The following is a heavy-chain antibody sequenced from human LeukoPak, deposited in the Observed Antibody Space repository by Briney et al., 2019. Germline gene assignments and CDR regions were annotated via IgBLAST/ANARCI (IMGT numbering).Heavy chain of an antibody. D-gene: IGHD2-2*01. J-gene: IGHJ4*02. CDR3: ARFKRAGSCRFDY. CDR1: GFTFSSYW. Sequence: TGGSLRLSRAASGFTFSSYWMSWVRQAPGKGLEGVANIKQDGSEKYYVDSVKGRFTISRDNAKNSLYLQMNSLRAEDTAVYYCARFKRAGSCRFDYWGQGTLVTVSS. CDR2: IKQDGSEK. V-gene: IGHV3-7*01.